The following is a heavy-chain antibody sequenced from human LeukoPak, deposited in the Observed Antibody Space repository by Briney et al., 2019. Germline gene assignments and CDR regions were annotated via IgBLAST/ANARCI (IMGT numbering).Heavy chain of an antibody. J-gene: IGHJ4*02. CDR3: AKDHRGYSGYEYDY. CDR2: ISYDGSNK. CDR1: GFTFSSYG. Sequence: PGRSLRLSCAASGFTFSSYGMHWVRQAPGKGLEWVAVISYDGSNKYYADSVKGRFTISRDNSKNTLYLQMNSLRAEDTAVDYCAKDHRGYSGYEYDYWGQGTLVTVSS. D-gene: IGHD5-12*01. V-gene: IGHV3-30*18.